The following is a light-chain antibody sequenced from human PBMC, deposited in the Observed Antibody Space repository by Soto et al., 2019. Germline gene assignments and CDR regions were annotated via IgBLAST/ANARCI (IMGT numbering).Light chain of an antibody. Sequence: KYASRTLSLFPGERATLSCSARQSVCSGFLATYQQKPGQAPXXXIIGASGVATGNQDRFSGSGSGTDFTITITSLEPEEVAVYYAQQYVSLPWTSGQGTKG. V-gene: IGKV3-20*01. CDR1: QSVCSGF. CDR3: QQYVSLPWT. CDR2: GAS. J-gene: IGKJ1*01.